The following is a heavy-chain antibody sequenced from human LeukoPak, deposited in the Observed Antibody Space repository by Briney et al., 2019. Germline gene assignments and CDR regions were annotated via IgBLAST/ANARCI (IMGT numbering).Heavy chain of an antibody. CDR1: GGSVSSGSYY. V-gene: IGHV4-61*01. J-gene: IGHJ5*02. D-gene: IGHD3-3*01. Sequence: PSETLSLTCTVSGGSVSSGSYYWSWIRQPPGKGLEWIGYIYYSGSTNYNPSLKSRVTISVDTSKNQFSLKLSSVTAADTAVYYCARGIFGPWFDPWGQGTLVTVSS. CDR3: ARGIFGPWFDP. CDR2: IYYSGST.